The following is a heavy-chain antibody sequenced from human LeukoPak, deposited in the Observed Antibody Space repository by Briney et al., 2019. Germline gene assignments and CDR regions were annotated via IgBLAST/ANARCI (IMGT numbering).Heavy chain of an antibody. D-gene: IGHD3-22*01. V-gene: IGHV3-20*04. CDR2: INWNGGST. J-gene: IGHJ4*02. CDR3: ARKVIPRYESSGYLFY. Sequence: GGSLRLSCAASGFTFDDYGMSWVRQAPGKGLEWVSGINWNGGSTGYADSVKGRFTISRDNAKNSQYLQMNSLRAEDTALYYCARKVIPRYESSGYLFYWGQGTLLTVSS. CDR1: GFTFDDYG.